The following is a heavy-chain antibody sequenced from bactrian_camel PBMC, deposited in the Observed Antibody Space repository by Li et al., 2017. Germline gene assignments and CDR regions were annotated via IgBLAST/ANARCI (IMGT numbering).Heavy chain of an antibody. D-gene: IGHD3*01. CDR3: AADGSTNFMGDRGPYNY. CDR2: INSDDST. V-gene: IGHV3S55*01. J-gene: IGHJ4*01. CDR1: GFTVADTD. Sequence: HVQLVESGGGSVQAGGSLRLSCKASGFTVADTDMGWYRQPSGKGCELVSTINSDDSTYYPDSVKGRFTISRDNAKNTLYLQMNSLKPEDTAVYYCAADGSTNFMGDRGPYNYWGQGTQVTVS.